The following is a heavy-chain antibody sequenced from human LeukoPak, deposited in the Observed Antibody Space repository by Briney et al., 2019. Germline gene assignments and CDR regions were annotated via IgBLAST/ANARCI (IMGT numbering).Heavy chain of an antibody. D-gene: IGHD6-13*01. CDR1: GFTFSSYG. CDR3: AKRGTQQQLAPDYFDY. CDR2: IRYDGSNK. Sequence: PGGSLRLSCAASGFTFSSYGMHWVRQAPGKGLEWVAFIRYDGSNKYYADSVKGRFTISRDNSKNTLYLQMNSLRAEDTAVYYCAKRGTQQQLAPDYFDYWGQGTLVTVSS. V-gene: IGHV3-30*02. J-gene: IGHJ4*02.